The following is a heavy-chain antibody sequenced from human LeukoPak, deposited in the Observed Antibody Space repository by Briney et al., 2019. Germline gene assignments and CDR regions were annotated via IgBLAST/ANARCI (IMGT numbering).Heavy chain of an antibody. Sequence: PSQTLSLTCTVSGGSISSGDYYWSWIRQPPGKGLEWIGYIYYSGSTYYNPSLKSRVIISVDTSKNQFSLELSSVTAADTAVYYCARDGPPDTIFGVSGFDPWGQGTLVTVSS. CDR3: ARDGPPDTIFGVSGFDP. J-gene: IGHJ5*02. D-gene: IGHD3-3*01. CDR1: GGSISSGDYY. V-gene: IGHV4-30-4*08. CDR2: IYYSGST.